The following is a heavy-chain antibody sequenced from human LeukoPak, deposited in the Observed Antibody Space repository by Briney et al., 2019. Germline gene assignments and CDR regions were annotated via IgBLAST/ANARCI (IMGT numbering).Heavy chain of an antibody. Sequence: GGSLRLSCAASGFTFSSYAMSWVRQAPGKGLEWVSAISGSGGSTYYADSVKGRFTISRDNSKNTLYLQMNSLRAEDTAVYYCAKDPTPYITMIVVDWGQGTLVTVSS. CDR1: GFTFSSYA. D-gene: IGHD3-22*01. J-gene: IGHJ4*02. CDR3: AKDPTPYITMIVVD. V-gene: IGHV3-23*01. CDR2: ISGSGGST.